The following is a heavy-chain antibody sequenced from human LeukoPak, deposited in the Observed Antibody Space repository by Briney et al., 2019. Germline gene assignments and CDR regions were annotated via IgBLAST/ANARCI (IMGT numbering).Heavy chain of an antibody. V-gene: IGHV3-7*01. CDR2: IKQDGSEK. CDR3: ARVREDIVVVPAVSSLDY. D-gene: IGHD2-2*01. CDR1: GFTFSSYW. Sequence: GGSLRLSCAASGFTFSSYWMNWLRQAPGKGLEWVANIKQDGSEKYYVDSVKGRFTISRDNAKNSLYLQMNSLRAEDTAVYYCARVREDIVVVPAVSSLDYWGQGTLVTVSS. J-gene: IGHJ4*02.